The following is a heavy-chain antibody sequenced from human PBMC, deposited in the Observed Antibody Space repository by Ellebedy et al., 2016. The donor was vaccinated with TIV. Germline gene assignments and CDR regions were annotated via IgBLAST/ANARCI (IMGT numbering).Heavy chain of an antibody. CDR1: GESFNGYY. D-gene: IGHD4-23*01. CDR3: ARAGHRGDYRGDSFHH. CDR2: INHSGST. J-gene: IGHJ1*01. Sequence: MPSETLSLTCGVYGESFNGYYWSWIRQPPGKGLEWIGDINHSGSTNFNPSLKSRVTMSVATSKRQFSLNLSPVTAVDTAVYYCARAGHRGDYRGDSFHHWGQGTLVTVSS. V-gene: IGHV4-34*01.